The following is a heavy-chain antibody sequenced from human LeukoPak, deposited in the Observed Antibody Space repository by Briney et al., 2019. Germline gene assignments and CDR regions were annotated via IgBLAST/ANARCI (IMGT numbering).Heavy chain of an antibody. J-gene: IGHJ4*02. CDR2: ISAYNGNT. CDR1: GYTFTSYG. CDR3: ARDQSPLVRGVISNY. V-gene: IGHV1-18*01. D-gene: IGHD3-10*01. Sequence: ASVKVSCKASGYTFTSYGISWVRQAPGQGLEWMGWISAYNGNTNYAQKLQGRVTMTTDTSTSTAYMELRSLRSDDTAVYYCARDQSPLVRGVISNYWGQGTLVTVSS.